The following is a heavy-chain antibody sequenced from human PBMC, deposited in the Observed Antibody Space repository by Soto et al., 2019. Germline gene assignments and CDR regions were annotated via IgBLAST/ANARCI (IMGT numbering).Heavy chain of an antibody. J-gene: IGHJ5*02. D-gene: IGHD6-13*01. CDR2: IYWDDDK. CDR3: APRRIAMTQNWFDP. V-gene: IGHV2-5*02. CDR1: GFSLSASGVG. Sequence: QITLKESGPTLVKPTQTLTLTCTFSGFSLSASGVGVGWIRQPPGKALEWLALIYWDDDKRYSPSLKSRLTITKDTSKKQVVLTMTNMDPADTATYYCAPRRIAMTQNWFDPWGQGTLVTVSS.